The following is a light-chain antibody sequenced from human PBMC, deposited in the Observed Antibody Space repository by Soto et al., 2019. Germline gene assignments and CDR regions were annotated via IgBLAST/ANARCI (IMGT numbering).Light chain of an antibody. CDR2: DTF. Sequence: IVLTQSPATQSLSPGARASLSCKAGQSVSNYLAWYQQKPGQAPRLLIYDTFNRATGIPARFSGSGSGTDFTLTISSLEPEDLAVYFCVQRSTWPWTSGQGTKVEIK. CDR1: QSVSNY. CDR3: VQRSTWPWT. J-gene: IGKJ1*01. V-gene: IGKV3-11*01.